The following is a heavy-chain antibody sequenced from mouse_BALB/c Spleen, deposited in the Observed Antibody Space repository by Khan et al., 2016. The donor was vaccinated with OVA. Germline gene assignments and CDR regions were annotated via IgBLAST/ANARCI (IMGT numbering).Heavy chain of an antibody. CDR3: ARDGSRYNYAMDY. Sequence: EVQLQESGPGLVKPSQSLSLTCTVTGYSITSDYAWNWIRQFPGNKLEWMGYINYSGSTNYTPALKSRISFTRDTSKNQFFLQLNSVTTADTAAYYCARDGSRYNYAMDYWGQGTSVTVSS. CDR2: INYSGST. J-gene: IGHJ4*01. V-gene: IGHV3-2*02. D-gene: IGHD2-3*01. CDR1: GYSITSDYA.